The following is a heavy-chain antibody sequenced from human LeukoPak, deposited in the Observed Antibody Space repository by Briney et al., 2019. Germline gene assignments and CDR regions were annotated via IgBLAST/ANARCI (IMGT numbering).Heavy chain of an antibody. V-gene: IGHV3-53*01. CDR2: IYSGGTT. J-gene: IGHJ6*03. D-gene: IGHD4-17*01. CDR3: AKDSGITVTTYYMDV. Sequence: PGGSLRLSCAASGFTVSSNYMSWVRQAPGKGLEWVSVIYSGGTTKYADSVKGRFTISRDNSKNTLYLQMNSLRAEDTAVYYCAKDSGITVTTYYMDVWGKGTTVTVSS. CDR1: GFTVSSNY.